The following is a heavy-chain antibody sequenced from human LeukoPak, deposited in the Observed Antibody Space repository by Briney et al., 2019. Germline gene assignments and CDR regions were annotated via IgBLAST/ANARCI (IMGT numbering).Heavy chain of an antibody. Sequence: GGSLRLSCAASGFAFRSFDMSWVRQAPGKGLEWVSSLSGSGHTTYYADSVKGRFTISRDNSNNTLYLQMNSLRAEDTALYYCAKDRSLTLPTFERSGYYYYWGQGTLVTVSS. CDR1: GFAFRSFD. D-gene: IGHD3-22*01. V-gene: IGHV3-23*01. CDR3: AKDRSLTLPTFERSGYYYY. CDR2: LSGSGHTT. J-gene: IGHJ4*02.